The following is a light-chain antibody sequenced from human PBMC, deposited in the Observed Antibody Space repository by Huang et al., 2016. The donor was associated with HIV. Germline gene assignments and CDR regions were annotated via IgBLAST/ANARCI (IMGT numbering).Light chain of an antibody. CDR2: ATS. CDR1: QGIGNS. CDR3: QQYHSLPWT. V-gene: IGKV1-NL1*01. J-gene: IGKJ1*01. Sequence: DIQMTQSPSSLSASVGDRVTITCRASQGIGNSLAWYQQKPEKAPRLLLYATSPLESGVPSRFSGSGSGTHYPLTINTLQPEDIASYYCQQYHSLPWTFGQGTKVEIK.